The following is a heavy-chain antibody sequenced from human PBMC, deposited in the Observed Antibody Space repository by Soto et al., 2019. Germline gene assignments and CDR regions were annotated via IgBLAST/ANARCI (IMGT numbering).Heavy chain of an antibody. J-gene: IGHJ6*03. Sequence: QVQLVQSGAEVKKPGASVKVSCKASGYTFTSYGISWVRQAPGQGLEWMGWISAYNGNTNYAQKLQGRVTMTTDTSRSTAYRELRSLRSDDTAVYYCARDGKVVPAASVRYYYYYMDVWGKGTTVTVSS. D-gene: IGHD2-2*01. V-gene: IGHV1-18*01. CDR3: ARDGKVVPAASVRYYYYYMDV. CDR1: GYTFTSYG. CDR2: ISAYNGNT.